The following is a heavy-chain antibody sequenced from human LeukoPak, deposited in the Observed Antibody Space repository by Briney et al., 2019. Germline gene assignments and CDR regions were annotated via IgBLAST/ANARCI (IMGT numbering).Heavy chain of an antibody. CDR1: GFTFSNAW. CDR2: IKSKTDGGTT. J-gene: IGHJ6*02. CDR3: TTDVFDLAAAGVYYYGMDV. D-gene: IGHD6-13*01. Sequence: GGSLRLSCAASGFTFSNAWMSWVRQAPGKGLEWVGRIKSKTDGGTTDYAAPVKGRFTISRDDSKNTLYLQMNSLKTEDTAVYYCTTDVFDLAAAGVYYYGMDVWGQGTTVTVSS. V-gene: IGHV3-15*01.